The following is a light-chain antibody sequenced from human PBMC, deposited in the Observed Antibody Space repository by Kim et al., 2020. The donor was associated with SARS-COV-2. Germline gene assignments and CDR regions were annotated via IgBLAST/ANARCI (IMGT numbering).Light chain of an antibody. Sequence: VSPEERAPPSCRASQSVNNNLAWYQQKPGQALRLLIYGASTRATDIPARFSGSGSGTEFTLTISGLQSEDFAVYYCQHYDNWPYTFGQGTKLEI. CDR1: QSVNNN. CDR3: QHYDNWPYT. J-gene: IGKJ2*01. V-gene: IGKV3-15*01. CDR2: GAS.